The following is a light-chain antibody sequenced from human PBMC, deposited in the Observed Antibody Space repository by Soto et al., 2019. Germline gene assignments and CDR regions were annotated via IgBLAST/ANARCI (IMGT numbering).Light chain of an antibody. CDR3: QQYGTSPSLFT. CDR1: QSVINTY. CDR2: SAS. Sequence: ETVLTQSPGTLSLSPGERATLSCRASQSVINTYLAWYQQRPGQAPRLLIYSASTRATGTPDRFSGSGSGPDFTLTISRLEPEDFAVYYCQQYGTSPSLFTFGPGTKVDIK. J-gene: IGKJ3*01. V-gene: IGKV3-20*01.